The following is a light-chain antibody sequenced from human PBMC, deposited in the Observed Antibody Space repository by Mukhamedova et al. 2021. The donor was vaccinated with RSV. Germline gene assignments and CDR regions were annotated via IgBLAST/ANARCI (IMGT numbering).Light chain of an antibody. Sequence: GTSSDVGGYNYVSWYQQHPGKVPKLIIYNVNKRPSGVSDRFSGSKSGNTASLTISGLQAEDETNYYCCSYAASTTYVLFGGGTK. V-gene: IGLV2-23*02. CDR3: CSYAASTTYVL. CDR1: SSDVGGYNY. CDR2: NVN. J-gene: IGLJ2*01.